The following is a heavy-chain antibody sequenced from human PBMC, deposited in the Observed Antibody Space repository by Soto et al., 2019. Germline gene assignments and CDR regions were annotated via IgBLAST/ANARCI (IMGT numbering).Heavy chain of an antibody. Sequence: ASVKVSCKASGYTFTSYGISWVRQAPGQGLEWMGWISAYNGNTNYAQKLQSRVTMTTDTSTSTAYMELRSLGSDDTAVYYCARLAKGTDAFDIWGQGTMVTVSS. CDR2: ISAYNGNT. D-gene: IGHD1-1*01. J-gene: IGHJ3*02. CDR3: ARLAKGTDAFDI. CDR1: GYTFTSYG. V-gene: IGHV1-18*01.